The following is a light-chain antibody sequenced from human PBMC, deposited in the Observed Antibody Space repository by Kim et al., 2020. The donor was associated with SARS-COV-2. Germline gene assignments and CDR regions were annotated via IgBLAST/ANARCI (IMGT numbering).Light chain of an antibody. CDR1: QDISRY. J-gene: IGKJ4*01. CDR3: QQNSETPLT. CDR2: TAS. Sequence: DIQMTQSPSSLSASVGDRVTITCRASQDISRYLNWYQQKPGKAPKLLIYTASSLQSGVPSRFSGSGSGTDFTLTISSLQPGDVATYYCQQNSETPLTFGGGTKVDIK. V-gene: IGKV1-39*01.